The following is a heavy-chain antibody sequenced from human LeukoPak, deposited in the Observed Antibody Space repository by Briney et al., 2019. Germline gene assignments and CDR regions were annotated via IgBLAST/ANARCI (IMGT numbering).Heavy chain of an antibody. Sequence: SETLSLTCTVSGGSISSYYWSWIRQPAGKGLEWIGRIYTSGGTNYNPSLKSRVTISVDKSKNQFSLKLSSVTAADTAVYYCARSDFWSGYVDYWGQGTLVTVSS. CDR2: IYTSGGT. D-gene: IGHD3-3*01. J-gene: IGHJ4*02. V-gene: IGHV4-4*07. CDR3: ARSDFWSGYVDY. CDR1: GGSISSYY.